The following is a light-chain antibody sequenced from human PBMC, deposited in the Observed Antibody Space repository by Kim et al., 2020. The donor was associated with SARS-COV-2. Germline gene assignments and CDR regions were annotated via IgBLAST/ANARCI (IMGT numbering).Light chain of an antibody. CDR2: DAS. Sequence: SWAPGERATLPCRASQSVSSYLAWYQQKPGQAPRLLIYDASNRATGIPARFSGSGSGTDFTLTISSLEPEDFAVYYCQQRSNLLTFGGGTKVDIK. CDR1: QSVSSY. CDR3: QQRSNLLT. V-gene: IGKV3-11*01. J-gene: IGKJ4*01.